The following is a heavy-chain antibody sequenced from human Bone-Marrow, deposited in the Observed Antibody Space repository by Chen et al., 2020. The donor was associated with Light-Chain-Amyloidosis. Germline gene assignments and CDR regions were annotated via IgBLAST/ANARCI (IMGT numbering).Heavy chain of an antibody. CDR2: IYPDDSDA. D-gene: IGHD5-12*01. J-gene: IGHJ4*02. CDR1: GSTFPNYW. V-gene: IGHV5-51*01. Sequence: EVQLEQSGPEVKKPGESLKILCKGCGSTFPNYWIGWVRQMPGKGLEWMGVIYPDDSDARYSPSFEGQVTISADKSITTAYLQWRSLKASDTAMYYCARRRDGYNFDYWGQGTLVTVSS. CDR3: ARRRDGYNFDY.